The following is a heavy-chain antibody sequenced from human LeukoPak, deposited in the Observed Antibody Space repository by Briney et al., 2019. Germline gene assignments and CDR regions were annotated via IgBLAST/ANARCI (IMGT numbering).Heavy chain of an antibody. Sequence: SETLSLTCTVSGGSISSYYWSWIRQPPGKGLEWIGYIYYSGGTNYNPSLKSRVTISVDTSKNQFSLKLSSVTAADTAVYYCARDRVLLWFGELLSGYYYYGMDVWGQGTTVTVSS. V-gene: IGHV4-59*01. D-gene: IGHD3-10*01. CDR1: GGSISSYY. CDR3: ARDRVLLWFGELLSGYYYYGMDV. J-gene: IGHJ6*02. CDR2: IYYSGGT.